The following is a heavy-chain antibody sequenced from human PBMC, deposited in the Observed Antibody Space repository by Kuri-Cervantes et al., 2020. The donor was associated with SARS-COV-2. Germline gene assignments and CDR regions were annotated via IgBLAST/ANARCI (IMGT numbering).Heavy chain of an antibody. V-gene: IGHV3-7*01. CDR2: IGQDGSVK. CDR3: AIGGNYWHA. D-gene: IGHD1-1*01. J-gene: IGHJ5*02. Sequence: GESLKISCAACGFTFSSYAMSWVRQAPGKGLEWVANIGQDGSVKYYVDSAKGRFTISRDNAKNSLYLQMNSLRTDDMAVYYCAIGGNYWHAWGQGTLVTVSS. CDR1: GFTFSSYA.